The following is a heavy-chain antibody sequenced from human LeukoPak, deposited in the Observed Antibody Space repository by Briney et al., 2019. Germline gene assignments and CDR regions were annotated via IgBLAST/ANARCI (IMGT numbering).Heavy chain of an antibody. D-gene: IGHD4-17*01. J-gene: IGHJ4*02. CDR3: AKAPYGDYTLDFDY. CDR2: IRYDGSDK. CDR1: GFIFSGHG. Sequence: PGGSLRLSXAASGFIFSGHGMHWVGQAPGKGLEWVAFIRYDGSDKYYADSVKGRFTISRDNSKNALYLQMNSLRADDTAVYYCAKAPYGDYTLDFDYWGQGTLVTVSS. V-gene: IGHV3-30*02.